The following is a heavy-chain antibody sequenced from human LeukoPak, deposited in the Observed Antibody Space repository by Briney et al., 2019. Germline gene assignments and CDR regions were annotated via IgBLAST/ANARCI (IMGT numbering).Heavy chain of an antibody. V-gene: IGHV1-18*01. D-gene: IGHD3-10*01. CDR2: ISAYNGNT. CDR1: GYTFTSYG. CDR3: ARNGSGSYYSYYYYYVDV. J-gene: IGHJ6*03. Sequence: ASVKVSCKASGYTFTSYGISWVRQAPGQGLEWMGWISAYNGNTNYAQKLQGRVTMTTDTSTSTAYMELRSLRSDDTAVYYCARNGSGSYYSYYYYYVDVWGKGTTVTISS.